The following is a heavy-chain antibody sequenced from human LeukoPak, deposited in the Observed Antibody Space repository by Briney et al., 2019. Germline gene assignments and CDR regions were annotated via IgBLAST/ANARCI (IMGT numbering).Heavy chain of an antibody. CDR1: GYTFTGYY. D-gene: IGHD5-12*01. CDR3: ARVALEATIHGGYYYYYMDV. CDR2: INPNSGGT. Sequence: ASVKVSCKASGYTFTGYYMHWVRQAPGQGLEWMGWINPNSGGTNYAQKFQGRVTMTRDTSISTAYMELSRLRSDDTAVYYCARVALEATIHGGYYYYYMDVWGKGTTVTVSS. V-gene: IGHV1-2*02. J-gene: IGHJ6*03.